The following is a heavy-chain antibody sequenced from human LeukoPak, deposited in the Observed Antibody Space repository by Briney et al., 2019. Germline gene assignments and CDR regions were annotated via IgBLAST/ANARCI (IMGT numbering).Heavy chain of an antibody. CDR2: IYRSGST. J-gene: IGHJ4*02. CDR1: GGSISDYY. D-gene: IGHD1-1*01. CDR3: AGWNDQGDY. V-gene: IGHV4-4*07. Sequence: SETLSLTCNVSGGSISDYYWNWIRQPAGKGLEWIGRIYRSGSTNYNPSLKSRVTISVDTSKNQFSLKLSSVTAADTAVYYCAGWNDQGDYWGQGTLVTVSS.